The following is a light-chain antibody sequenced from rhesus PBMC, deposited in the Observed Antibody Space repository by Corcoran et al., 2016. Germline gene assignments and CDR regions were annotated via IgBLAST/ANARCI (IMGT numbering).Light chain of an antibody. V-gene: IGKV1-25*01. Sequence: DIQMTQSPSSLSASVGDRVTITCRASQGISNNLAWYQQKPGKVPKLLIYKASTLQRGFPSRFSGSGSGTDFTIPISSLQPEEFATFFCQPGYGILTFGGGTKVEIK. CDR2: KAS. J-gene: IGKJ4*01. CDR3: QPGYGILT. CDR1: QGISNN.